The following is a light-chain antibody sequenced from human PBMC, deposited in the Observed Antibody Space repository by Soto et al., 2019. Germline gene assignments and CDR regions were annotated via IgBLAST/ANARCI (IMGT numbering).Light chain of an antibody. CDR1: QSLRSS. CDR3: QQRSNWPIT. CDR2: DAS. J-gene: IGKJ5*01. V-gene: IGKV3-11*01. Sequence: ETMMTQSPRTLSVSLGETATLSCRASQSLRSSLAWYQQKPGQAPRLLIYDASNRATGIPARFSGSGSGTDFTLTISSLEPEDFAVYYCQQRSNWPITFGQGTRLEI.